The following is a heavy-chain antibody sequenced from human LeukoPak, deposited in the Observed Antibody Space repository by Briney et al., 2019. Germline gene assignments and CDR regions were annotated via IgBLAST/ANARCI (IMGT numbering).Heavy chain of an antibody. Sequence: ASVKVSCKASGYTFTSYDINWVRQATGQGLEWMGWMNPNSGNTGYAQKFQGRVTMTRNTSISTAYMELSDLTSEDTAVYYCARADGSSSINYYYLDVWGKGTTVTVSS. J-gene: IGHJ6*03. CDR2: MNPNSGNT. CDR1: GYTFTSYD. D-gene: IGHD6-6*01. CDR3: ARADGSSSINYYYLDV. V-gene: IGHV1-8*02.